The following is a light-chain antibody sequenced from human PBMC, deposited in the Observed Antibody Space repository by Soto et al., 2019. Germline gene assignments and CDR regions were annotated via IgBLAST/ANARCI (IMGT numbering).Light chain of an antibody. J-gene: IGLJ1*01. Sequence: QSVLTQPASVSGSPGQSITISCTGTSSDVGNYNDVSWCQQHPGKAPKLIIYEGSKRPSGISDRFSGSKSGNTASLTISGLQAEDEADYYCCSYAGSFRYVFGSGTKVTVL. CDR3: CSYAGSFRYV. V-gene: IGLV2-23*01. CDR1: SSDVGNYND. CDR2: EGS.